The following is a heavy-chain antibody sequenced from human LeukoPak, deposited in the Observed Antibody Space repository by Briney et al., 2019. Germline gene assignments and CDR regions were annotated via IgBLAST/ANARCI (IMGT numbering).Heavy chain of an antibody. CDR3: ARQENWFDP. CDR2: IIPIFGTA. Sequence: ASVTVSCTASGGTFSSYAISWVRQAPGQGLEWMGGIIPIFGTANYAQKFQGRVTITADESTSTAYMGLSSLRSEDTAVYYCARQENWFDPWGQGTLVTVSS. CDR1: GGTFSSYA. V-gene: IGHV1-69*13. J-gene: IGHJ5*02.